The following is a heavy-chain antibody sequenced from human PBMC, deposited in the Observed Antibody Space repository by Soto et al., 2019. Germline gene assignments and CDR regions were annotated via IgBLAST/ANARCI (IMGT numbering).Heavy chain of an antibody. V-gene: IGHV1-18*01. D-gene: IGHD6-6*01. CDR1: GYTFTNFG. J-gene: IGHJ4*02. CDR2: ISAYNGDT. CDR3: ARDRSSSDY. Sequence: EASVKVSCKAYGYTFTNFGISWVRQAPGQGLEWMGWISAYNGDTDYAQKFQGRVTMTTDTSTTTAYMELRSLSSDDTALYYCARDRSSSDYWGQGTLVTVSS.